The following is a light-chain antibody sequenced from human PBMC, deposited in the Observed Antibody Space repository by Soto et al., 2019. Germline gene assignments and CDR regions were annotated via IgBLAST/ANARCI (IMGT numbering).Light chain of an antibody. CDR1: QTIYNY. V-gene: IGKV1-39*01. Sequence: DIQLTQSPSSLSASVGDSVTITCRASQTIYNYLNWYQQEPGKAPKVLIYAASSLQGGVPSRFSGRRSGTDFTLTISSLQPEDFATYYCQQSFTTPYTFGQGTRLDIK. CDR2: AAS. J-gene: IGKJ2*01. CDR3: QQSFTTPYT.